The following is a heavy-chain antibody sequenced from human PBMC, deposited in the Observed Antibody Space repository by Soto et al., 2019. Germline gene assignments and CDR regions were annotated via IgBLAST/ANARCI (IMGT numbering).Heavy chain of an antibody. CDR1: GFTFSSHT. CDR3: ARRITMVRGPYYYYAMDV. Sequence: LRLSCAASGFTFSSHTMNWVRQAPGKGLEWISYITSTSSTKNYADSVKGRFTISRDNANNSLYLQMNSLRDEDTAVYYCARRITMVRGPYYYYAMDVWGQGTTVTVSS. D-gene: IGHD3-10*01. J-gene: IGHJ6*02. V-gene: IGHV3-48*02. CDR2: ITSTSSTK.